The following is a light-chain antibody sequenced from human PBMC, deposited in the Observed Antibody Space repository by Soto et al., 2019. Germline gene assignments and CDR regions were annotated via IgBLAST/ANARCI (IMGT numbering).Light chain of an antibody. CDR1: QSISSW. Sequence: DIQMTQSPSTLSASVGDRVTITCRASQSISSWLAWYQQKPGKAPKLLIYKASSLESGVPSRFSGSGSGTEFTLTISSLQPDDFATYYCQQYKSYSRTFGGGPKVEIK. CDR3: QQYKSYSRT. CDR2: KAS. V-gene: IGKV1-5*03. J-gene: IGKJ4*01.